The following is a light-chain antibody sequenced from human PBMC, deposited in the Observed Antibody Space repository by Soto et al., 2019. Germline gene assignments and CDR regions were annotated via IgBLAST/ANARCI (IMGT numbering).Light chain of an antibody. V-gene: IGKV1-6*01. CDR3: LQDYNYPLT. CDR1: QGIRND. Sequence: AIQMTQSPSSLSASVGDRVTITCRASQGIRNDLGWYQQKPGKAPKLLIYAASSLQSGVPSRFSGSGSGTDFTLTISTRQPEDFATYYCLQDYNYPLTFGGGTKVDIK. J-gene: IGKJ4*01. CDR2: AAS.